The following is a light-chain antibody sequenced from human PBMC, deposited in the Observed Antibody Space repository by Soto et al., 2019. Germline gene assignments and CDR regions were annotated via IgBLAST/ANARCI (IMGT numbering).Light chain of an antibody. CDR3: QQYNSYWT. J-gene: IGKJ1*01. CDR2: AAS. Sequence: DIQMAQSPSTLSASVGDSVTMSCRASQSITGWLAWFQQKPGRAPERLIYAASSLQSGVPSRFSGSGSGTEFTLTISSLQPDDFATYYCQQYNSYWTFGQGTKVDIK. V-gene: IGKV1-5*01. CDR1: QSITGW.